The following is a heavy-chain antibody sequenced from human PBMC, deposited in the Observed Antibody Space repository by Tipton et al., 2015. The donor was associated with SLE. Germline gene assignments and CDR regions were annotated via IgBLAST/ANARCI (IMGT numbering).Heavy chain of an antibody. Sequence: TLSLTCTVSGGSISSGSYYWSWIRQPAGKGLEWIGYIYTSGSTNYNPSLKSRVTISVDTSKNQFSLKLSSVTAADTAVYYCARSSGWRQGAFDIWGQGTMVTVSS. CDR2: IYTSGST. D-gene: IGHD6-19*01. J-gene: IGHJ3*02. CDR1: GGSISSGSYY. V-gene: IGHV4-61*09. CDR3: ARSSGWRQGAFDI.